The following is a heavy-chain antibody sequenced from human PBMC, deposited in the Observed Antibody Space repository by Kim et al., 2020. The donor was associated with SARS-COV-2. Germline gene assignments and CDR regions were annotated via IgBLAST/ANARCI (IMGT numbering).Heavy chain of an antibody. Sequence: GGSLRLSCAASGFTFSSYSMNWVRQAPGKGLECVSYISSSSSTIYYADSVKGRFTISRDNAKNSLYLQMNSLRDEDTAVYYCARALRFQTSYYFDYWGQGTLVTVSS. V-gene: IGHV3-48*02. CDR2: ISSSSSTI. CDR1: GFTFSSYS. J-gene: IGHJ4*02. D-gene: IGHD5-12*01. CDR3: ARALRFQTSYYFDY.